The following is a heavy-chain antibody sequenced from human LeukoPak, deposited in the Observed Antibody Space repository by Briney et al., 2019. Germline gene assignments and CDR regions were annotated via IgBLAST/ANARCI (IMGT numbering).Heavy chain of an antibody. CDR2: INWNGGST. CDR3: AKDLDGSSWPGYFDY. CDR1: GFTFSSYS. V-gene: IGHV3-20*04. D-gene: IGHD6-13*01. Sequence: PGGSLRLSCAASGFTFSSYSMNWVRQAPGKGLEWVSGINWNGGSTGYADSVEGRFTISRDNAKNSQYLQMSSLRVEDTALYYCAKDLDGSSWPGYFDYWGQGTLVTVSS. J-gene: IGHJ4*02.